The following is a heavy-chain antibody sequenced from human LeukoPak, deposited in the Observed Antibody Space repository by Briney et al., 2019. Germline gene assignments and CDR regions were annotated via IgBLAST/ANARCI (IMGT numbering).Heavy chain of an antibody. J-gene: IGHJ4*02. CDR1: GFTLDDFA. V-gene: IGHV3-43*02. CDR2: ISGDGGST. D-gene: IGHD4-17*01. Sequence: PGGSLRLSCGASGFTLDDFAMHWVREAPGKGLVWVSLISGDGGSTYYADSVKGRFTISRDNSKNSLYLQMNRLRTEDTALYYCAKDTGYGEGSDYWGQGTLVTVSS. CDR3: AKDTGYGEGSDY.